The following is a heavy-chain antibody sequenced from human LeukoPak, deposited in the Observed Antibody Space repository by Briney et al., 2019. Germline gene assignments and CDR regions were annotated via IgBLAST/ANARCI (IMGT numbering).Heavy chain of an antibody. CDR3: ASRSRGDGYNWGAFDI. Sequence: SSVKVSCKASGGTFSSYAISWVRQAPGQGLEWMGGIIPIFGTANYAQKFQGRVTITADESTSTAYMELSSLRSEDTAVYYCASRSRGDGYNWGAFDIWGQGTMVTVSS. CDR2: IIPIFGTA. D-gene: IGHD5-24*01. V-gene: IGHV1-69*01. J-gene: IGHJ3*02. CDR1: GGTFSSYA.